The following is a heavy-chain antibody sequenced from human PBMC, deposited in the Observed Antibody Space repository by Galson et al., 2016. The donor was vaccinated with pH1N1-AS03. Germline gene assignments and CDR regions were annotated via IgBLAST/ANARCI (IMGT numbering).Heavy chain of an antibody. CDR1: HGSVSNHY. CDR3: ARLSDQVCCHFDL. D-gene: IGHD2-2*01. CDR2: VHSSRST. Sequence: SETLSLTCTVSHGSVSNHYWTWIRQPPGKGLAWIGYVHSSRSTSYNRPLKSRPIISVDTSKNQLSQKLTSVTAADTAMYYCARLSDQVCCHFDLWGRGTLVTVSS. V-gene: IGHV4-59*02. J-gene: IGHJ2*01.